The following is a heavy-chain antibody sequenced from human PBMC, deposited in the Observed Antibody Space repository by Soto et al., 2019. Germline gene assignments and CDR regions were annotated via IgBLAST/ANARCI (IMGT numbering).Heavy chain of an antibody. CDR2: IKPDGSEK. Sequence: PXGSLRLSCTTSGFTFSSYWMSWVRQAPGKGLEWVANIKPDGSEKYYVDSVKGRFTISRDNAKNSLYLQMNSLRVEDTAVYYCARPGYSYGYHYFDSWGQGNLVTVSS. V-gene: IGHV3-7*01. D-gene: IGHD5-18*01. CDR3: ARPGYSYGYHYFDS. J-gene: IGHJ4*02. CDR1: GFTFSSYW.